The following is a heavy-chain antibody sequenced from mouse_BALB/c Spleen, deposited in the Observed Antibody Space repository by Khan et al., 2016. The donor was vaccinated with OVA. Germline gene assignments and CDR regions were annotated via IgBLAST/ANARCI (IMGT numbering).Heavy chain of an antibody. CDR3: AKDRVYYAVDY. Sequence: QVQLKESGPGLVAPSQSLSITCTVSGFSLTSYGVSWVRQPPGKGLEWLGVIWGDGNTNFHSALRTRMSTRKDNSKSKAVLKLNSLQTDDAATYYCAKDRVYYAVDYWGQGTSVTVSS. V-gene: IGHV2-3*01. CDR1: GFSLTSYG. J-gene: IGHJ4*01. CDR2: IWGDGNT.